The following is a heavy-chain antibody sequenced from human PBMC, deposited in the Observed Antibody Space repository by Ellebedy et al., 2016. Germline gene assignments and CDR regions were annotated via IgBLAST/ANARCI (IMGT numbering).Heavy chain of an antibody. Sequence: GESLKISXIASGFTFSSAAMSCVRQAPGKGLEWVSTISGSGGGSTYFADSVKGQFTISRDNSKNTLYLQMNSLRAEDTAVYYCARLTATWGQGTQVTVSS. D-gene: IGHD6-25*01. V-gene: IGHV3-23*01. CDR1: GFTFSSAA. CDR2: ISGSGGGST. CDR3: ARLTAT. J-gene: IGHJ5*02.